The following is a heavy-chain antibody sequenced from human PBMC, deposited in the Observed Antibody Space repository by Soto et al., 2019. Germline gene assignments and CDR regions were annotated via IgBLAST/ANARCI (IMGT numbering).Heavy chain of an antibody. J-gene: IGHJ6*02. Sequence: SSVKVSCEACGGSFSSNARSWVRQAPRQGLEWMGGIIPIFGTANYAQKFQGRVTITADESTSTAYMELSSLRSEDTAVYYCATTVTTGFDYYGMDVWGQGTTVTVSS. D-gene: IGHD4-17*01. CDR3: ATTVTTGFDYYGMDV. V-gene: IGHV1-69*13. CDR1: GGSFSSNA. CDR2: IIPIFGTA.